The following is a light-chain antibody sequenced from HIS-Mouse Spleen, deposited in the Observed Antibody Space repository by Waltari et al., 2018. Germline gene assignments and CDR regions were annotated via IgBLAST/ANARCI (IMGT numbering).Light chain of an antibody. CDR2: GAS. CDR1: QSVSSN. J-gene: IGKJ2*01. Sequence: IVMTQSPATLSVSPGERATLSCMASQSVSSNSAWYQQQPGQAPRLLIYGASTRATGIPARLSGSGSGTEFTLTISSLQSEDFAVYYCQQYNNWPPYTFGQGTKLEIK. V-gene: IGKV3-15*01. CDR3: QQYNNWPPYT.